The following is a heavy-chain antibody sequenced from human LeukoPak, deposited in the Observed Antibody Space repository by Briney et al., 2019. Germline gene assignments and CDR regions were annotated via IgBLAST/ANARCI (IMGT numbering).Heavy chain of an antibody. V-gene: IGHV3-64*01. Sequence: PGGSLRLSCAASGFTFSSYAMHWVRQAPGKGLEYVSAISSNGGSTYYANSVKGRFTISRDNSKNTLYLQMGSLRAEDMAVYYCARDLSPSAAAGQDYWGQGTLVTVSS. CDR2: ISSNGGST. D-gene: IGHD6-13*01. CDR3: ARDLSPSAAAGQDY. CDR1: GFTFSSYA. J-gene: IGHJ4*02.